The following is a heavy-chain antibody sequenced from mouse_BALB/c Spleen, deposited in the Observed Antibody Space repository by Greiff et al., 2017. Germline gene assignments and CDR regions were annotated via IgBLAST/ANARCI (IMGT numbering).Heavy chain of an antibody. D-gene: IGHD2-4*01. J-gene: IGHJ3*01. CDR1: GYSITSGYY. V-gene: IGHV3-6*02. Sequence: DVKLQESGPGLVKPSQSLSLTCSVTGYSITSGYYWNWIRQFPGNKLEWMGYISYDGSNNYNPSLKNRISITRDTSKNQFFLKLNSVTTEDTATYYCAREKYDYDAWFAYWGQGTLVTVSA. CDR2: ISYDGSN. CDR3: AREKYDYDAWFAY.